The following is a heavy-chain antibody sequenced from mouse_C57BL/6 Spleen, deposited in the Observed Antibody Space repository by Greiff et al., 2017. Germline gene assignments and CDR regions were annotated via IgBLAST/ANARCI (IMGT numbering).Heavy chain of an antibody. Sequence: EVQLQQSGAELVKPGASVKLSCTASGFNIKDYYMHWVKQRTEQGLEWIGRIDPEDGETTYAPKFQGKATITADTSSNTAYLQLSSLTSEDTVVYYCAKGILPGRFAYWGQGTLVTVSA. J-gene: IGHJ3*01. CDR2: IDPEDGET. CDR3: AKGILPGRFAY. CDR1: GFNIKDYY. V-gene: IGHV14-2*01.